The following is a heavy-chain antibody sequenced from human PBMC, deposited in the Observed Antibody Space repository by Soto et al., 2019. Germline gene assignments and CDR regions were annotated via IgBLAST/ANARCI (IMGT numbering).Heavy chain of an antibody. CDR3: ATHNTVVTPFNFDY. V-gene: IGHV1-2*02. D-gene: IGHD2-21*02. Sequence: SVKVSCKASGYSFTGYYIHWVRQAPGQGLEWMGWISPNSGGTNYSQKFQGRVTMTRDTSISTAYMELSSLRSDDTAVYYCATHNTVVTPFNFDYWGQGTLVTVSS. CDR2: ISPNSGGT. CDR1: GYSFTGYY. J-gene: IGHJ4*02.